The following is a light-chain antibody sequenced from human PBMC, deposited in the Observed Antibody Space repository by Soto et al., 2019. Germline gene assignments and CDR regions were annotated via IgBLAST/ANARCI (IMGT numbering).Light chain of an antibody. Sequence: DIQMTQSLSSLSASVGDRVTIICQASQDITNYLNWYQQKPGKAPNLLIHDSSNLETGVPSRFSGSGTGTYFSFTISSLQPEDIATYYCQQYDTLPLTFGQGTRLEIK. CDR1: QDITNY. CDR2: DSS. V-gene: IGKV1-33*01. J-gene: IGKJ5*01. CDR3: QQYDTLPLT.